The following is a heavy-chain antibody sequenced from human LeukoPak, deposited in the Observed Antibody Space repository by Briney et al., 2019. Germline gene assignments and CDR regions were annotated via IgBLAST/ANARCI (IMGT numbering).Heavy chain of an antibody. CDR2: IIPIFGTA. J-gene: IGHJ4*02. CDR3: ASFCSSTSCPQNS. D-gene: IGHD2-2*01. V-gene: IGHV1-69*05. Sequence: ASVKVSCKASGGTFSSYAISWVRQAPGQGLEWMGGIIPIFGTANYAQKFQGRVTITTDESTSTAYMELSSLRSEDTAVYYCASFCSSTSCPQNSWGQGTLVTVSS. CDR1: GGTFSSYA.